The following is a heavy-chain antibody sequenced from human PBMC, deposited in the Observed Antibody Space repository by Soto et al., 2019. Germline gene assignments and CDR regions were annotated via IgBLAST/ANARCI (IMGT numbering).Heavy chain of an antibody. D-gene: IGHD2-2*01. CDR1: GVIFSSYT. Sequence: GGSLRLSCTASGVIFSSYTMNWVRQAPGKGLEWVSSVSFRGDIYYADSLEGRFTISRDDAKNSLYLQMNSLRAEDTAVYYCARGCSSASRYYYWGQGPMVTVSS. V-gene: IGHV3-21*01. J-gene: IGHJ4*02. CDR2: VSFRGDI. CDR3: ARGCSSASRYYY.